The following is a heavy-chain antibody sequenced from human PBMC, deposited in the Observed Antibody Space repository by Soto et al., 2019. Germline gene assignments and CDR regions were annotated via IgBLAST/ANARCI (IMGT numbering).Heavy chain of an antibody. J-gene: IGHJ6*02. Sequence: QVQLVQSGSEVKKPGASVTVSCKASGYPFTGYYIHWVRQAPGQGPEWMGWVSPKTGETNYVQKFQGRVTMTPETSNSTAYLELTRLRSDDTAVYYCARRPMWRQVAQDYGMDVWGHGTTVTVS. V-gene: IGHV1-2*02. D-gene: IGHD2-15*01. CDR3: ARRPMWRQVAQDYGMDV. CDR1: GYPFTGYY. CDR2: VSPKTGET.